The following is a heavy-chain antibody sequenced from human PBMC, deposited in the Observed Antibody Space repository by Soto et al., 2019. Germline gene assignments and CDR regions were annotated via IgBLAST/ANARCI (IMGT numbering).Heavy chain of an antibody. CDR3: AREEYSGYDYGDGYYYYMDV. CDR1: GFTVSSNY. D-gene: IGHD5-12*01. CDR2: IYSGGST. Sequence: GGSLRLSCAASGFTVSSNYMSWVRQAPGKGLEWVSVIYSGGSTYYADSVKGRFTISRDNSKNTLYIQMNSLRAEDTAVYYCAREEYSGYDYGDGYYYYMDVWGKGTTVTVSS. V-gene: IGHV3-66*01. J-gene: IGHJ6*03.